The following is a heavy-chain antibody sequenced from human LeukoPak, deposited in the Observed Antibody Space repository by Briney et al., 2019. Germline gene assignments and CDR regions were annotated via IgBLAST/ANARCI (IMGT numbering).Heavy chain of an antibody. D-gene: IGHD7-27*01. Sequence: GGSLRLSCAASGFTFSGSAMHWVRQASGKGLEWVGRIRSKANSYATAYAASVKGRFTISRDDSKNTAYLQMNSLKTEDTAVYYCTRHGDRSGAFDIWGQGTMVTVSS. CDR2: IRSKANSYAT. J-gene: IGHJ3*02. CDR1: GFTFSGSA. CDR3: TRHGDRSGAFDI. V-gene: IGHV3-73*01.